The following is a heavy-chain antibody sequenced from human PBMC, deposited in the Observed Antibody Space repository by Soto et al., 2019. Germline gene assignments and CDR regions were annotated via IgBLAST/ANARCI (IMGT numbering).Heavy chain of an antibody. CDR2: ISAYNDYT. V-gene: IGHV1-18*01. D-gene: IGHD3-16*01. J-gene: IGHJ6*02. CDR3: ARGGYYDKAWGKMNYYGLDV. CDR1: GYTFIRYG. Sequence: QVRLVQSAAEVKKPGASVKVSCKASGYTFIRYGITWVRQAPGQGLEWMGWISAYNDYTNYAQKLQGRVTMTTDTSTSTVYMELRSLRSDDTAVYYCARGGYYDKAWGKMNYYGLDVWGQGTTVTVSS.